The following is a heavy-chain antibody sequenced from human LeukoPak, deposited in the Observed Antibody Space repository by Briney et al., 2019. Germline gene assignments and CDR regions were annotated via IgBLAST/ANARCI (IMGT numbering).Heavy chain of an antibody. D-gene: IGHD2-2*01. V-gene: IGHV4-39*01. CDR3: ASRPGYCSSSSCYANAFDF. CDR1: GGSISNSSYY. CDR2: IYYSEST. Sequence: SETLSLTCTVSGGSISNSSYYWGWIRQPPGKGLEWIGGIYYSESTYYNPSLKSRVTISVDTSKNQFSLKLSSVTAADTAVYYCASRPGYCSSSSCYANAFDFWGQGTMVTVSS. J-gene: IGHJ3*01.